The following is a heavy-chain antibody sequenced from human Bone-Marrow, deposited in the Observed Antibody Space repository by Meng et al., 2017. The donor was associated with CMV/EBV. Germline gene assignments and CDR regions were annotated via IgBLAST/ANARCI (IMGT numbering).Heavy chain of an antibody. CDR1: GITFSSYA. Sequence: GESLKISCAASGITFSSYAMTWVRQAPGKGLEWVSGISGAGTNYADSVKGRFTISRDKSKNTLFLQMNSRRAEDTAVYYCAKEVLYYGDWGQGTLVTVSS. V-gene: IGHV3-23*01. D-gene: IGHD2-8*01. CDR2: ISGAGT. J-gene: IGHJ4*02. CDR3: AKEVLYYGD.